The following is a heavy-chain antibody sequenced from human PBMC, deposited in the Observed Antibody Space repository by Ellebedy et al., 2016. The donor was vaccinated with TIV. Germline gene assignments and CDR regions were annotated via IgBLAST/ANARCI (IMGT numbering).Heavy chain of an antibody. Sequence: ASVKVSCXVSGYTLTELSMHWVRQAPGKGLEWMGGFDPEDGETIYAQKFQGRVTMTEDTSTDTAYMELSSLRSEDTAVYYCSHGSRHYGMDVWGQGTTVTVSS. D-gene: IGHD3-10*01. CDR1: GYTLTELS. J-gene: IGHJ6*02. CDR2: FDPEDGET. V-gene: IGHV1-24*01. CDR3: SHGSRHYGMDV.